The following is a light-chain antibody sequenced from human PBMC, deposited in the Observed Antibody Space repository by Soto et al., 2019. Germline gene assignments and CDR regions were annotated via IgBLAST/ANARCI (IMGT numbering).Light chain of an antibody. CDR3: AAWDDSLSGWV. CDR1: TSNIGTNT. V-gene: IGLV1-44*01. J-gene: IGLJ3*02. CDR2: SDN. Sequence: QAVVTQPPSASGTPGQRVTISCSGSTSNIGTNTVNWYQQLPGTAPKLLIYSDNQRPSGVPDRFSGSKSDTSASLAISGLQSDDEADYYCAAWDDSLSGWVFGGGTKVTVL.